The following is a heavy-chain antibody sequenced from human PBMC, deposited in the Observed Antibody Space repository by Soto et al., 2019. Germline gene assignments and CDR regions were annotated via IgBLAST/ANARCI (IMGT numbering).Heavy chain of an antibody. V-gene: IGHV5-51*01. CDR1: GYKVSTWHNFTSYW. J-gene: IGHJ6*02. CDR2: IYPGDSDT. Sequence: GESLKISCMGSGYKVSTWHNFTSYWIAWVRQMPGEGLEWMGIIYPGDSDTRYSPSFQGQVTISTDKSINSAYLQWSSLKASDTAMYYCARHVNYGDYYYYGMDVWSQGTTVTVSS. CDR3: ARHVNYGDYYYYGMDV. D-gene: IGHD4-17*01.